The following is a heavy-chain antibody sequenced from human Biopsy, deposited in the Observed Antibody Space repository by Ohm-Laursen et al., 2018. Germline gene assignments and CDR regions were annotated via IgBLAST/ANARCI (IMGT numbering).Heavy chain of an antibody. Sequence: SQTLSLTCPLSGDSITRSYWSWIRQRPGKGLEWIGYIFNSANTYYNPSLKNLITISGDTSKNQFSLKLNTVTAADTAVYYCARGDYFDSNGYFWFDPWGQGTLVTVSS. J-gene: IGHJ5*02. CDR3: ARGDYFDSNGYFWFDP. V-gene: IGHV4-31*01. D-gene: IGHD3-22*01. CDR1: GDSITRSY. CDR2: IFNSANT.